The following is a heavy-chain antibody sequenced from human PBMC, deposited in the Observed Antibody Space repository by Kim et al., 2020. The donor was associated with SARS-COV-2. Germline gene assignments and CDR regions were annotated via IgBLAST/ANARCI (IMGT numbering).Heavy chain of an antibody. V-gene: IGHV3-23*01. D-gene: IGHD3-22*01. CDR3: AKEGSWGDYYDSSGYYGGYYFDY. Sequence: GGSLRLSCAASGFTFSSYAMSWVRQAPGKGLEWVSAISGSGGSTYYADSVKGRFTISRDNSKNTLYLQMNSLRAEDTAVYYCAKEGSWGDYYDSSGYYGGYYFDYWGQGTLVTVSS. CDR1: GFTFSSYA. J-gene: IGHJ4*02. CDR2: ISGSGGST.